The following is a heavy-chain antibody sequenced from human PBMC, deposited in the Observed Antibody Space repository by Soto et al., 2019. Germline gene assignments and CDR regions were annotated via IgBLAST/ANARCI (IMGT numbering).Heavy chain of an antibody. J-gene: IGHJ4*02. V-gene: IGHV3-30*03. Sequence: GGSLRLSCAASGFTFSSYGMHWVRQAPGKGLEWVAVISYDGSNKYYADSVKGRFTISRDNSKNTLYLQMNSLRAEDTAVYYCARFRGYSYGYLDYWGQGTLVTVSS. CDR1: GFTFSSYG. D-gene: IGHD5-18*01. CDR2: ISYDGSNK. CDR3: ARFRGYSYGYLDY.